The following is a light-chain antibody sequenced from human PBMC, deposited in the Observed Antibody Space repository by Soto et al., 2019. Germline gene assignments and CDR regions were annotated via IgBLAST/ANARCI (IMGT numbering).Light chain of an antibody. V-gene: IGKV1-39*01. CDR3: QPTIYTPRT. CDR2: GAS. J-gene: IGKJ2*01. Sequence: DVQMTQSPSSLSASLGDTVTITCRASQTISTYLNWYQQKPGRAPKVLIYGASNLQSGVPSRFSGSGSGTQFTLTIRSVEPEDLATYYCQPTIYTPRTFGQGTKLEI. CDR1: QTISTY.